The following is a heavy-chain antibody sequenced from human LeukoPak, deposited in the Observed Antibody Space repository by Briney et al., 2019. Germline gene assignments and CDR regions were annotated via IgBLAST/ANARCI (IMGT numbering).Heavy chain of an antibody. CDR2: IYHSGST. J-gene: IGHJ4*02. CDR1: GGSFSGYY. Sequence: SETLSLTCAVYGGSFSGYYWSWIRQPPGKGLEWIGEIYHSGSTNYNPSLKSRVTISVDKSKNQFSLKLSSVTAADTAVYYCASGGLQAFDYWGQGTLVTVSS. CDR3: ASGGLQAFDY. V-gene: IGHV4-34*01. D-gene: IGHD4-11*01.